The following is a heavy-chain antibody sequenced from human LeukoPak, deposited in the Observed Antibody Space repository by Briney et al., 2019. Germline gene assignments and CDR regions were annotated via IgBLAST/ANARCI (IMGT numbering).Heavy chain of an antibody. V-gene: IGHV3-53*01. D-gene: IGHD3-10*02. CDR1: GFTVSSNY. CDR2: IHKNAIT. J-gene: IGHJ6*03. CDR3: ARSLRVRGVPDYMDV. Sequence: GGSLRLSCAASGFTVSSNYMTWVRQAPGKGLEWVSVIHKNAITYYADTVKCRFTVSRDNSKNMLYLQMNSLRAEDTAVYYCARSLRVRGVPDYMDVWGKGTTVIISS.